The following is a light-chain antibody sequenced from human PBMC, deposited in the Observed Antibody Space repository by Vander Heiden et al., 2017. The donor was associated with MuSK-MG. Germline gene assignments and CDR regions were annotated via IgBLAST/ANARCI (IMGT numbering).Light chain of an antibody. J-gene: IGLJ2*01. CDR2: DTS. CDR3: LLSYSGARFVV. V-gene: IGLV7-46*02. Sequence: QSVVTQEPSLTVSPGATVTLTCGSSTGSFTSRHYPSWFQQKPAQAPRTLMYDTSNKHSWTPARFSCSPLGGNAAPPTIGAQPEDEAEDYCLLSYSGARFVVFGGGTKLTVL. CDR1: TGSFTSRHY.